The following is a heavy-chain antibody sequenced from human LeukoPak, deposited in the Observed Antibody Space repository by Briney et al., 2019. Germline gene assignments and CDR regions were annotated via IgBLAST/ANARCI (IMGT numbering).Heavy chain of an antibody. CDR2: IKQGGSEE. J-gene: IGHJ6*02. CDR3: AREDYYYGMDV. Sequence: GALRLSCAASGFTFSSYWMSWVRQAPGRGLEWVANIKQGGSEEYYVDSVEGRFTTSRDITKNSLYLQMNSERAEDTAVYYCAREDYYYGMDVWGQGTTVTVSS. CDR1: GFTFSSYW. V-gene: IGHV3-7*01.